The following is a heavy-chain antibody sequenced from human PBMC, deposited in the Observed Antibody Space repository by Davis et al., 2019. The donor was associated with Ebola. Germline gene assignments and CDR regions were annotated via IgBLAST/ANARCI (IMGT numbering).Heavy chain of an antibody. CDR2: ISSSSTI. CDR3: ARVAYGDYNDY. J-gene: IGHJ4*02. CDR1: GFTFSSYS. Sequence: GESLKISCAASGFTFSSYSMNWVRQAPGKGLEWVSYISSSSTIYYADSVKGRFTISRDNAKNSLYLQMNSLRDEDTAVYYCARVAYGDYNDYWGQGTLVTVSS. V-gene: IGHV3-48*02. D-gene: IGHD4-17*01.